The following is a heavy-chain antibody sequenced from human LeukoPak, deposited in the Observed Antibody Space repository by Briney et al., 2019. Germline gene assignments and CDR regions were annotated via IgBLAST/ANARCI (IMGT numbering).Heavy chain of an antibody. D-gene: IGHD3-3*01. CDR2: IKSKTDGGTT. CDR3: STDLRLEWPRDP. Sequence: GGSLRLSCAASGLIFSNAWMSRVRQAPGRGLEWVGRIKSKTDGGTTDYAAPVKGRFTISRDDSKNTLYLQLNSLKIEDTAVYYCSTDLRLEWPRDPWGQGTLVTVSS. V-gene: IGHV3-15*01. CDR1: GLIFSNAW. J-gene: IGHJ5*02.